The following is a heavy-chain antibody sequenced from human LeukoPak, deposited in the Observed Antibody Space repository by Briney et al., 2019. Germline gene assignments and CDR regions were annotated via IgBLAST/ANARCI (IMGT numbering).Heavy chain of an antibody. CDR1: GGSISSSSYY. Sequence: SETLSLTCTVSGGSISSSSYYWGWTRQPPGKGLEWIGSIYYSGSTYYNPSLKSRVTIFVDTSKNQFSLKLSSVTAADTAVYYCARLWGVITTNWWYFDLWGRGTLVTVSS. J-gene: IGHJ2*01. V-gene: IGHV4-39*01. CDR2: IYYSGST. D-gene: IGHD3-22*01. CDR3: ARLWGVITTNWWYFDL.